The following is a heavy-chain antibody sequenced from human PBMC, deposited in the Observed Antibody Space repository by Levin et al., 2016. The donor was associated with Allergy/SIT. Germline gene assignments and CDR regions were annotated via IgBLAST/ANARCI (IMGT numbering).Heavy chain of an antibody. V-gene: IGHV3-15*01. J-gene: IGHJ4*02. CDR2: IKSKANGGTT. D-gene: IGHD3-9*01. Sequence: GESLKISCAASGFTFRNAWMNWVRQAPGKGLEWVGRIKSKANGGTTDYAAPVKGRFTMSRDDSKNMVSLQLNSLKTEDTAVYYCTANLYFDLLTGYYAGRYWGQGTLVAVSS. CDR1: GFTFRNAW. CDR3: TANLYFDLLTGYYAGRY.